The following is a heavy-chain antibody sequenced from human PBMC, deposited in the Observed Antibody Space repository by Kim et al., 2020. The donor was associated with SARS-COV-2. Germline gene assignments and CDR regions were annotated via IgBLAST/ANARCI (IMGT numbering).Heavy chain of an antibody. CDR2: ISWNSGSI. D-gene: IGHD2-21*02. V-gene: IGHV3-9*01. J-gene: IGHJ6*02. CDR1: GFTFDDYA. Sequence: GGSLRLSCAASGFTFDDYAMHWVRQAPGKGLEWVSGISWNSGSIGYADSVKGRFTISRDNAKNSLYLQMNSLRAEDTALYYCAKATVVTPVLYYGMDVWGQGTTVTVSS. CDR3: AKATVVTPVLYYGMDV.